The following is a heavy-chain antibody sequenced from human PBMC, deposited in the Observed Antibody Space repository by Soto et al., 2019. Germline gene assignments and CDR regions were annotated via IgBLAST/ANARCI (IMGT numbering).Heavy chain of an antibody. Sequence: GGFLRLPCAASGFTVSSNYMSWVRQAPGKGLEWVSVIYSGGSTYYADSVKGRFTISRDNSKNTLYLQMNSLRAEDTAVYYCASEVLRYFDWSLRFDYWGQGTLVTVSS. V-gene: IGHV3-66*01. D-gene: IGHD3-9*01. J-gene: IGHJ4*02. CDR2: IYSGGST. CDR1: GFTVSSNY. CDR3: ASEVLRYFDWSLRFDY.